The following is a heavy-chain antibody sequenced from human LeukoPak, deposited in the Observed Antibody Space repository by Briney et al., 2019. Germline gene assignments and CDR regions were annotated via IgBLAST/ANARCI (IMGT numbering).Heavy chain of an antibody. CDR1: GGSISSGGYS. V-gene: IGHV4-30-2*01. Sequence: SQTLSLTCAVSGGSISSGGYSWNWIRQPPGKGLEWIGYIYHSGSTYYNPSLKSRVTISVDRSKNQFSLKLSSVTAADTAVYYCAKGYYYGSGTYADPFDYWGQGTLVTVSS. CDR2: IYHSGST. CDR3: AKGYYYGSGTYADPFDY. J-gene: IGHJ4*02. D-gene: IGHD3-10*01.